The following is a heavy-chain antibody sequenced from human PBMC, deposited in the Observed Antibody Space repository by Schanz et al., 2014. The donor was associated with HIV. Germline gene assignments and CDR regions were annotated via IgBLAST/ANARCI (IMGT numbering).Heavy chain of an antibody. D-gene: IGHD1-1*01. CDR2: PIPLSGTP. CDR1: GGTSSIYA. V-gene: IGHV1-69*06. CDR3: ARDIKYDDPFQYGMDV. Sequence: QVQLVQSGAEVKKPGSSVKVACKASGGTSSIYAISWVRQAPGQGLEWMGGPIPLSGTPFYAQKFQGRVAITADKSTGTVYMDLGSLTSEDTAVYFCARDIKYDDPFQYGMDVWGQGTTVSVSS. J-gene: IGHJ6*02.